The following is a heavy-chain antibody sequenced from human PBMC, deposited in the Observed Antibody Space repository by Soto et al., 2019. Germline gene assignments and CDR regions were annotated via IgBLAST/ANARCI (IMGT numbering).Heavy chain of an antibody. CDR2: MNPNSGNT. V-gene: IGHV1-8*01. J-gene: IGHJ3*02. Sequence: GASVKVSCKASGYTFTSYDINWVRQATGQGLEWMGWMNPNSGNTGYAQKFQGRVTMTRNTSISTAYMELSSLRSDDTAVYYCARGYSGSPDDAFDIWGQGTMVTVSS. CDR1: GYTFTSYD. CDR3: ARGYSGSPDDAFDI. D-gene: IGHD1-26*01.